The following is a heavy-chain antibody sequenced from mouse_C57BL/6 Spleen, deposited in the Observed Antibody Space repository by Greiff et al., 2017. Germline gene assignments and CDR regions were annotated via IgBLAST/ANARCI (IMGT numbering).Heavy chain of an antibody. CDR1: GFTFTDYY. V-gene: IGHV7-3*01. J-gene: IGHJ1*03. CDR3: ARLSPSITTVDLGWYCDV. CDR2: IRNNANGYTT. D-gene: IGHD1-1*01. Sequence: EVKLVESGGGLVQPGGSLSLSCAASGFTFTDYYMSWVRQPPGKALEWLGFIRNNANGYTTEYSAPVKGRFTISRDNFPSILYLKMNALRAEDSATYYCARLSPSITTVDLGWYCDVWGTGTTVTVSS.